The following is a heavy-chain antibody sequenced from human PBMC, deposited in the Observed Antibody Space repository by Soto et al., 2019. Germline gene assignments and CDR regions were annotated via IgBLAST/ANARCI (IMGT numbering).Heavy chain of an antibody. D-gene: IGHD2-15*01. Sequence: SETLSLTCAVSGGSISSSNWWSWVRQPPGKGLEWIGEIYHSGSTNYNPSLKSRVTISVDKSKNQFSLKLSSVTAADTAVYYCARQSLDCSGGSCYTYYFDYWGQGTLVTVS. J-gene: IGHJ4*02. CDR3: ARQSLDCSGGSCYTYYFDY. CDR2: IYHSGST. CDR1: GGSISSSNW. V-gene: IGHV4-4*02.